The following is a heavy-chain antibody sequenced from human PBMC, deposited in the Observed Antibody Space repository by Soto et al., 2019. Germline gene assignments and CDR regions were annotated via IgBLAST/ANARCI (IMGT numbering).Heavy chain of an antibody. J-gene: IGHJ6*02. CDR2: IYASGST. Sequence: QVQLQESGPGLVKPSETLSLTCTVSGGSINNYCWTWVRQPAGTGLEWIGHIYASGSTNYNPSLKSRVTMSLDTSRNQFSLRVSSVTAADTAVYYCARDVYGSTTSGYYYYAMDVWGQGTTVIVSS. D-gene: IGHD2-2*01. CDR3: ARDVYGSTTSGYYYYAMDV. V-gene: IGHV4-4*07. CDR1: GGSINNYC.